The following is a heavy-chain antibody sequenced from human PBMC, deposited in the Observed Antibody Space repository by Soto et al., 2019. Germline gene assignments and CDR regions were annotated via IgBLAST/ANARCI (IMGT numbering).Heavy chain of an antibody. V-gene: IGHV4-31*03. CDR1: GGSISSGGYY. Sequence: PSETLSLTCTVSGGSISSGGYYWSWIRQHPGKGLEWIGYIYYSGSTYYNPSLKSRVTISVDTSKNQFSLKLSSVTAADTAVYYCARDRGIAAAGYYFDYWGQGTLVTVSS. J-gene: IGHJ4*02. D-gene: IGHD6-13*01. CDR3: ARDRGIAAAGYYFDY. CDR2: IYYSGST.